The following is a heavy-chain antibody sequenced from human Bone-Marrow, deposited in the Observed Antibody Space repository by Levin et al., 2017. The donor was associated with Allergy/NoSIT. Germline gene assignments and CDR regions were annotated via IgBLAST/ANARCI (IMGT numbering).Heavy chain of an antibody. CDR1: GFPFEDYA. CDR3: ARDVAPSCPYFYYAMDV. Sequence: LSLTCAASGFPFEDYAMHWVRQVPGKGLEWVSGMAWHTGNIAYADSVKGRFTISRDNAKKSLYLQMNDLRAEDTALYYCARDVAPSCPYFYYAMDVWGHGTAVTVSS. J-gene: IGHJ6*02. CDR2: MAWHTGNI. D-gene: IGHD2-2*01. V-gene: IGHV3-9*01.